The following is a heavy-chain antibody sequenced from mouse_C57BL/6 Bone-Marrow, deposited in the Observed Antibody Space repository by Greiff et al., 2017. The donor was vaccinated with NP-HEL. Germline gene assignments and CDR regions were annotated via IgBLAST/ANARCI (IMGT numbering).Heavy chain of an antibody. Sequence: VHVKQSGPELVKPGASVKIPCKASGYTFTDYNMDWVKQSHGKSLEWIGDINPNNGGTIYNQKFKGKATLTVDKSSSTAYMELRSLTSEDTAVYYCARGRERGWFAYWGQGTLVTVSA. CDR2: INPNNGGT. J-gene: IGHJ3*01. V-gene: IGHV1-18*01. CDR1: GYTFTDYN. CDR3: ARGRERGWFAY.